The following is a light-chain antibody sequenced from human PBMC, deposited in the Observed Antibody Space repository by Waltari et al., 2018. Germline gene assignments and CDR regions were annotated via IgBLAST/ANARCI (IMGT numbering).Light chain of an antibody. CDR3: QQYNSYSLLS. CDR2: KAS. Sequence: DIQMTQSPSTLSASVGDRVLFSCRASQSISKWLALYQQKPGKAPKLLIYKASTLESGGPSRFSGSGSGTEFTLTISSLQPEDFATYYCQQYNSYSLLSFGGGTKVEIK. J-gene: IGKJ4*01. V-gene: IGKV1-5*03. CDR1: QSISKW.